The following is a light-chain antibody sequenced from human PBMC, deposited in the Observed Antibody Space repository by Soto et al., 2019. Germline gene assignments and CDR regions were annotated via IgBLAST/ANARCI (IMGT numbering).Light chain of an antibody. CDR3: TSFTTSNTFV. CDR2: DVS. Sequence: QSALAQPASVSGSPGQSITISCTGTSNDVGHFNYVSWFQQHPGKAPKLLIFDVSNWPSGVSDRFSGSKSGNTASLTISVLQPEDEADYYCTSFTTSNTFVFGSGTKVTVL. V-gene: IGLV2-14*03. CDR1: SNDVGHFNY. J-gene: IGLJ1*01.